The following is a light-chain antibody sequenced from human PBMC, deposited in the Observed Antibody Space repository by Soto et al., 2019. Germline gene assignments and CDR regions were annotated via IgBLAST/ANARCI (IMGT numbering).Light chain of an antibody. CDR3: HQYFRSPLT. CDR2: WAT. J-gene: IGKJ4*01. CDR1: QSVFSNSKNRNH. Sequence: DIVLSQYPDTVAVSTGERATINCKYHQSVFSNSKNRNHLGRYQQKPGQPPKLLIYWATTRESGVPDRFIGSGSGTDFTLTVSGLQAEDVAIYYCHQYFRSPLTFGGGTKV. V-gene: IGKV4-1*01.